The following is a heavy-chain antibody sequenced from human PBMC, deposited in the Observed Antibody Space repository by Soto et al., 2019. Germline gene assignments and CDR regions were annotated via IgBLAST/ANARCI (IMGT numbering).Heavy chain of an antibody. CDR2: ISGSGGST. D-gene: IGHD6-19*01. CDR1: GFTFSSYA. J-gene: IGHJ4*02. Sequence: PGGSLRLSCAASGFTFSSYAMSWVRQAPGKELEWVSAISGSGGSTYYADSVKGRFTISRDNSKNTLYLQMNSLRAEDTAVYYCAKDPGIAVAGYDYWGQGTLVTVSS. V-gene: IGHV3-23*01. CDR3: AKDPGIAVAGYDY.